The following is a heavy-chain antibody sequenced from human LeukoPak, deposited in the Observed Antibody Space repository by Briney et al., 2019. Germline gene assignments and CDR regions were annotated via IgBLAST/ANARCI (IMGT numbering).Heavy chain of an antibody. CDR1: GYTFTSYG. J-gene: IGHJ6*02. V-gene: IGHV1-18*01. Sequence: ASVKVSCKASGYTFTSYGISWVRQAPGQGLEWMGWISAYNGNTNYAQKLQGRVTMTTDTSTSTAYMELRSLRSDDTAVYYCARDEAHYCSSTSCYMGNYCYYGMDVWGQETTVTVSS. D-gene: IGHD2-2*02. CDR3: ARDEAHYCSSTSCYMGNYCYYGMDV. CDR2: ISAYNGNT.